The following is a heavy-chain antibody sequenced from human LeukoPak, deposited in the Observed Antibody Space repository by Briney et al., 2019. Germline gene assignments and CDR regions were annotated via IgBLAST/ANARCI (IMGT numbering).Heavy chain of an antibody. D-gene: IGHD3-10*01. Sequence: GASVRDSPKAPGYTFTSYYIHWVRPAPGQGLAWMGVINPSGGGTTYAQNFQGRVTMTTDTSTSTVYMELSSVRSEDTAVYYCARDRASGSYQVSFCYDLDVWG. J-gene: IGHJ6*03. CDR1: GYTFTSYY. V-gene: IGHV1-46*01. CDR2: INPSGGGT. CDR3: ARDRASGSYQVSFCYDLDV.